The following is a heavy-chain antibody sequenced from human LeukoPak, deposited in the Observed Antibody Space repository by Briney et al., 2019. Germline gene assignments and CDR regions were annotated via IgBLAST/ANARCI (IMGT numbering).Heavy chain of an antibody. Sequence: GGSLRLSCAASGFTFTNYWMSWVRQAPGKGLELVANIKQDRSEKYYVDSVKGRFTISRDNAKNSLYLQMNSLRAEDTAVYYCARVYDDYGDFYFDYWGQGTLVTVSS. CDR2: IKQDRSEK. J-gene: IGHJ4*02. CDR3: ARVYDDYGDFYFDY. CDR1: GFTFTNYW. D-gene: IGHD4-17*01. V-gene: IGHV3-7*01.